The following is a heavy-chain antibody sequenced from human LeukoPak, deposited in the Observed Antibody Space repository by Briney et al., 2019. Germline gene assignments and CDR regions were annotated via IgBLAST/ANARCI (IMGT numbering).Heavy chain of an antibody. CDR2: IYYSGST. Sequence: SETLSLTCTVSGGSISSGGHYWSWIRQHPGKGLEWIGYIYYSGSTYYNPSLKSRVTISVDTSKNQFSLKLSSVTAADTAVYYCARIYRSAYWYFDLWGRGTLVTVSS. CDR1: GGSISSGGHY. D-gene: IGHD2-2*02. CDR3: ARIYRSAYWYFDL. J-gene: IGHJ2*01. V-gene: IGHV4-31*03.